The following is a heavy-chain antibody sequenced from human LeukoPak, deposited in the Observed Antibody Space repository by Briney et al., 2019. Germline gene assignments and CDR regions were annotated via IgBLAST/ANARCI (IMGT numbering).Heavy chain of an antibody. CDR2: IHYSGTT. V-gene: IGHV4-30-4*01. J-gene: IGHJ4*02. Sequence: SETLSLTCTVSGGPISSGDYYWSWIRQPPGRGLEWIGYIHYSGTTHYNPSLKSRLTISVDTSRDQFSLELNSVTAADTAVYYCAAAPYYDVLTGPLDNWGQGTLVTVSS. CDR3: AAAPYYDVLTGPLDN. CDR1: GGPISSGDYY. D-gene: IGHD3-9*01.